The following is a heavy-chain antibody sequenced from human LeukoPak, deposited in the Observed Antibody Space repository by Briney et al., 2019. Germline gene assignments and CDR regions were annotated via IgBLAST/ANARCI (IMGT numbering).Heavy chain of an antibody. D-gene: IGHD2-15*01. Sequence: SCKASGYTFTGYYMHWVRQAPGKGLEWVAVISYDGSNKYYADSVKGRFTISRDNSKNTLYLQMNSLRAEDTAVYYCARGGVVVVAATRYNWFDPWGQGTLVTVSS. CDR3: ARGGVVVVAATRYNWFDP. CDR1: GYTFTGYY. V-gene: IGHV3-30*04. J-gene: IGHJ5*02. CDR2: ISYDGSNK.